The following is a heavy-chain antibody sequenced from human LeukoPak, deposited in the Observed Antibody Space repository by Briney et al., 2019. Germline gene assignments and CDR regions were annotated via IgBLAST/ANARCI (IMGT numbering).Heavy chain of an antibody. V-gene: IGHV1-69*05. D-gene: IGHD3-22*01. J-gene: IGHJ4*02. CDR3: ARVPLSGYYDSSGYMSY. Sequence: SVKVSCEASGGTFSSYAISWVRQAPGQGLEWMGWIIPIFGTANYAQKFQGRVTITTDESTSTAYMELSSLRSEDTAVYYCARVPLSGYYDSSGYMSYWGQGTLVTVSS. CDR1: GGTFSSYA. CDR2: IIPIFGTA.